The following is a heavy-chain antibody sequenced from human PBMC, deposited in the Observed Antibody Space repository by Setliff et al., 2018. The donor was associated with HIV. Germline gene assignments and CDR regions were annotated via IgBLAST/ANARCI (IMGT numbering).Heavy chain of an antibody. CDR1: GGSFSSYY. D-gene: IGHD5-18*01. Sequence: SETLSLTCAVYGGSFSSYYWSWIRQPPGKGLEWIGEINHSGSTNYNPSLESRVTMSVDTSKTQFSLKLSSVTAADSAVYYCARERSRGYTDPPRFDYWGQGTLVTVSS. CDR3: ARERSRGYTDPPRFDY. V-gene: IGHV4-34*01. J-gene: IGHJ4*02. CDR2: INHSGST.